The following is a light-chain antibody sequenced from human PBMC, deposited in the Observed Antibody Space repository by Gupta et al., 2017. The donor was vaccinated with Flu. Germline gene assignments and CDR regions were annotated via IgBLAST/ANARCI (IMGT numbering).Light chain of an antibody. Sequence: QSVTISCAGSSSDIGSYNYVSWFQQHPGKALILLIYEVSNRPSGVPDRFSGAKSATKAYLTVSGLQAEDDAYDYCSSFADSSEIFGAGTTLTVL. CDR3: SSFADSSEI. J-gene: IGLJ1*01. V-gene: IGLV2-8*01. CDR1: SSDIGSYNY. CDR2: EVS.